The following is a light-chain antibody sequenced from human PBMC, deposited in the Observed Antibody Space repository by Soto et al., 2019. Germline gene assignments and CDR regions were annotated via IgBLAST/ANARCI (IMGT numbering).Light chain of an antibody. J-gene: IGKJ1*01. CDR1: QSINNW. CDR3: EQYENYST. V-gene: IGKV1-5*03. Sequence: DIQMTQSPSTLSAPVRDRVTITCRASQSINNWLAWYQQKPGEAPKLLMYRASNLADGVPSRFGGSRSGTEYSRTVSSLQPDDFASYYCEQYENYSTFGHGTRVESK. CDR2: RAS.